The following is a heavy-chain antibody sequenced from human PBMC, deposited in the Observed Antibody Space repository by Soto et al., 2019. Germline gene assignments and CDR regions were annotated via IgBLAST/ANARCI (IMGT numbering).Heavy chain of an antibody. J-gene: IGHJ4*02. CDR3: ARAPRYCSGNSCYTDY. CDR1: GFTFSIYA. Sequence: QVQLVESGGGVVQPGRSLRLSCAASGFTFSIYAMHWVRQAPGKGPEWVAVISYDGSNKYYADSVKGRFTISRDNSRNTLYLQMNSLSAEDTAVYYCARAPRYCSGNSCYTDYWGQGTLVTVSS. CDR2: ISYDGSNK. D-gene: IGHD2-15*01. V-gene: IGHV3-30-3*01.